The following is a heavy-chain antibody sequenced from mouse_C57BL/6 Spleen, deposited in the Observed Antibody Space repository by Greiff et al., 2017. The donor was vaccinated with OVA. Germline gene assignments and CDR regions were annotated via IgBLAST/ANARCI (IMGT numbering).Heavy chain of an antibody. Sequence: QVQLQQSGADLARPGASVKMSCKASGYTFTSYTMHWVKQRPGQGLEWIGYINPSSGNTKYNQKFKDKATLTADKSSSTAYMQLSSLTSEDSAVYYCARSETCGSSYGFAYWGQGTLVTVSA. J-gene: IGHJ3*01. CDR1: GYTFTSYT. D-gene: IGHD1-1*01. V-gene: IGHV1-4*01. CDR3: ARSETCGSSYGFAY. CDR2: INPSSGNT.